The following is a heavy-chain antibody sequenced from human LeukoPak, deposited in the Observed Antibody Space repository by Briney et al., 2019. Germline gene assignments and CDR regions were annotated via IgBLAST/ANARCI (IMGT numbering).Heavy chain of an antibody. CDR1: GGSFSSYY. CDR3: ARVGYSYGSLYYYGMDV. V-gene: IGHV4-59*01. CDR2: IYYSGST. J-gene: IGHJ6*02. Sequence: SETLSLTCAVYGGSFSSYYWSWIRQPPGKGLEWIGYIYYSGSTNYNPSLKSRVTISVDTSKNQFSLKLSSVTAADTAVYYCARVGYSYGSLYYYGMDVWGQGTTVTVSS. D-gene: IGHD5-18*01.